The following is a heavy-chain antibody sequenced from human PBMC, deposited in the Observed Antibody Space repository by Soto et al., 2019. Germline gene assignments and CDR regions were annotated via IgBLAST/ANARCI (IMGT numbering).Heavy chain of an antibody. CDR2: INAGNGNT. V-gene: IGHV1-3*01. D-gene: IGHD3-22*01. CDR1: GYTFTSYA. Sequence: GASVKVSCKASGYTFTSYAMHWVRQAPGQRLEWMGWINAGNGNTKYSQKFQGRVTITRDTSASTAYMELSSLRSEDTAVYYCARDRDSSGYLDSYWGQGTLVTVSS. J-gene: IGHJ4*02. CDR3: ARDRDSSGYLDSY.